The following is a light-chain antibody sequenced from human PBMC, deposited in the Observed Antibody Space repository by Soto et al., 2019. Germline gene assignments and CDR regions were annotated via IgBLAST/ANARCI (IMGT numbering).Light chain of an antibody. V-gene: IGLV1-44*01. CDR2: SNN. CDR1: SSDIGAYDY. J-gene: IGLJ1*01. Sequence: QSVLTQPASVSGSPGQSITISCSGTSSDIGAYDYVSWYQQHPGRAPKLLIYSNNQRPSGVPDRFSGSKSGTSASLAISGLQSEDEADYYCAAWDDSLNGYVFGTGTKVTV. CDR3: AAWDDSLNGYV.